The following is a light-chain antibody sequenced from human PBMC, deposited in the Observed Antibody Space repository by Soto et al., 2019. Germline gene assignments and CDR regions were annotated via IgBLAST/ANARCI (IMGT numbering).Light chain of an antibody. CDR1: QDISNY. CDR3: QQYDNLLLT. V-gene: IGKV1-33*01. CDR2: DAS. J-gene: IGKJ4*01. Sequence: DIQMTQSPSSLSASVGDRFTITCQASQDISNYLNWYQQKPGKAPKLLIYDASNLETGVPSRFSGSGSGTDFTFTISSLQPEDIATYHCQQYDNLLLTFGGGTKVDIK.